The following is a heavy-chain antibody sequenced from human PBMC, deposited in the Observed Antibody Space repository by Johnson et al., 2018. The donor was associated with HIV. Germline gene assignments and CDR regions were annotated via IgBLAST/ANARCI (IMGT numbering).Heavy chain of an antibody. CDR1: GFTVSSYY. J-gene: IGHJ3*02. CDR3: ARSPETGDRLWRAFDI. V-gene: IGHV3-53*01. CDR2: IYSGGTT. Sequence: VQLVESVGGLIQPGGSLRLSCAASGFTVSSYYMSWVRQAPGKGLEWVSVIYSGGTTYYADSVKGRFTISRDNSKNMLYLQMNSLRAEDTAVYYCARSPETGDRLWRAFDIWGQGTMVTVSS. D-gene: IGHD4-17*01.